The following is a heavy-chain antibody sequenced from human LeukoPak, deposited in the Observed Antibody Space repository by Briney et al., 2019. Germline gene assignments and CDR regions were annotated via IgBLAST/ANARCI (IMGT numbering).Heavy chain of an antibody. D-gene: IGHD3-10*01. J-gene: IGHJ4*02. CDR3: TTDQYYGSGSYYNLFDY. CDR1: GFTFNNAW. V-gene: IGHV3-15*01. Sequence: GGSLRLSCTASGFTFNNAWMSWVRQAPGKGLEWVGRIKSKTDGGTTDYAAPVKGRFTISRDDSKNTLFLQMNSLKTEDTAVYYCTTDQYYGSGSYYNLFDYWGQGTLVTVSS. CDR2: IKSKTDGGTT.